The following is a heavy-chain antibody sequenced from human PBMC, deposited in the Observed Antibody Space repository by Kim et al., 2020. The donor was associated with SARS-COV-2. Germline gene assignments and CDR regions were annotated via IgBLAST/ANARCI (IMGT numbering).Heavy chain of an antibody. D-gene: IGHD6-13*01. CDR3: ARDQGIAAAGTDDDAFDI. CDR1: GGSISSGGYY. Sequence: SETLSLTCTVSGGSISSGGYYWNWIRQHPGKGLEWIGYIYYSGSTYYNPSLKSRVTISVDTSKNQFSLKLSSVTAADTAVYYCARDQGIAAAGTDDDAFDIWGQGTMVTVSS. CDR2: IYYSGST. J-gene: IGHJ3*02. V-gene: IGHV4-31*03.